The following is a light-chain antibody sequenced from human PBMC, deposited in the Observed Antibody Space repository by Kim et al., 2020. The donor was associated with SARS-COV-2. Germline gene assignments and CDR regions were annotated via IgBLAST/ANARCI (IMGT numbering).Light chain of an antibody. J-gene: IGKJ2*03. Sequence: SASVGERVTISCRASQSVSINLNWYQQKPGKAPRLLISAASSLQSGVPSRFSGSGSGTGFTLTINSLQPEDFGSYYCQQTFSTQYSFGQGTKLEI. CDR1: QSVSIN. V-gene: IGKV1-39*01. CDR2: AAS. CDR3: QQTFSTQYS.